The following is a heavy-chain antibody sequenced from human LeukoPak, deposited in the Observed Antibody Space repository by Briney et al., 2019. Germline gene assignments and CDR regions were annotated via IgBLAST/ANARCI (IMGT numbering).Heavy chain of an antibody. J-gene: IGHJ3*02. D-gene: IGHD6-19*01. CDR2: INPNSGGT. CDR1: GYTFTGYY. CDR3: ARSAVAGWDAFDI. Sequence: ASVKVSCKASGYTFTGYYMHWVRQAPGQGLEWMGWINPNSGGTNYAQKFQGRVTMTRDTSISTAYMELSRLRSDDTAVYYCARSAVAGWDAFDIWGQGTMVTVSS. V-gene: IGHV1-2*02.